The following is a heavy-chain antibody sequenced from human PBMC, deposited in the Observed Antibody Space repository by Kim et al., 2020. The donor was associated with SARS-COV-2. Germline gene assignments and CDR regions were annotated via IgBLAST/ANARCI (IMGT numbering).Heavy chain of an antibody. J-gene: IGHJ4*02. CDR1: GYSFTTYD. V-gene: IGHV1-8*01. Sequence: ASVKVSCKASGYSFTTYDINWMRQAPGQGLEWMGWMTPSSGHTGYAQRFQGRLTLTRNTSTTTAYMELNSLTSEDTAIYYCARNVYATGTFEEWGQGSQV. CDR3: ARNVYATGTFEE. D-gene: IGHD2-8*01. CDR2: MTPSSGHT.